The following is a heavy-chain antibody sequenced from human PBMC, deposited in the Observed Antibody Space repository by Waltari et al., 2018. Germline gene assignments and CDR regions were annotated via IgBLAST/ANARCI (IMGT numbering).Heavy chain of an antibody. D-gene: IGHD3-3*01. CDR3: ARRGRGSGYTG. CDR2: TYYSGST. V-gene: IGHV4-59*08. Sequence: QVQLQESGPGLVKPSETLSLTCTVYGGSISSYYWSWIRQPPGKGLEWIGYTYYSGSTNYNPSLKSRVTISIDTSKNRFSLKLSSVTAADTAVYYCARRGRGSGYTGWGQGTLVTVSS. CDR1: GGSISSYY. J-gene: IGHJ4*02.